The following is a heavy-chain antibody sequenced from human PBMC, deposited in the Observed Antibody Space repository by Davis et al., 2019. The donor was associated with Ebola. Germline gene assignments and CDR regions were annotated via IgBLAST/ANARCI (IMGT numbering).Heavy chain of an antibody. CDR1: GFTFSSYA. CDR3: ARRIPGRWLRLLG. D-gene: IGHD5-12*01. CDR2: INHSGST. V-gene: IGHV4-34*01. J-gene: IGHJ4*02. Sequence: ESLKISCAASGFTFSSYAMSWIRQPPEKGLEWIGEINHSGSTNYNPSLKSRVTISVDTSKNQFSLKLSSVTAADTAVYYCARRIPGRWLRLLGWGQGTLVTVSS.